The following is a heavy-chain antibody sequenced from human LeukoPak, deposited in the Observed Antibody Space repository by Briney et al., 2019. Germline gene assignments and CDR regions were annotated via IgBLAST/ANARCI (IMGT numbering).Heavy chain of an antibody. J-gene: IGHJ3*02. V-gene: IGHV3-48*03. CDR2: ISTDNSV. Sequence: GGSLRLSCAASGFTLSSSEMDWDRQAAGKGLEWVSYISTDNSVLYADSVKGRFTISSDKATNSVYLQMNSLRAEDTAVYYCAREVVTQAIYSGYDAFEIWGQGTMVTVSS. D-gene: IGHD5-12*01. CDR3: AREVVTQAIYSGYDAFEI. CDR1: GFTLSSSE.